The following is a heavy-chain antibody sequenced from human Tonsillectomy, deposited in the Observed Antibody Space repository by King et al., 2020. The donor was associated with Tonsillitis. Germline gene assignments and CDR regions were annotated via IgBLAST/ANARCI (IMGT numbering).Heavy chain of an antibody. J-gene: IGHJ3*02. V-gene: IGHV3-15*01. Sequence: VQLVESGGGLVTPGGSLRLYCAASGFPFSSVAMSWVRQAPGKGLEWVGRIKSNTEGGPTDYTTPVKGRFSISRDDSENELFLQMNSLKMEDTAVYYCTTDTAIVTVGPGDEDALDIWGQGTTVIVSS. D-gene: IGHD2-15*01. CDR2: IKSNTEGGPT. CDR3: TTDTAIVTVGPGDEDALDI. CDR1: GFPFSSVA.